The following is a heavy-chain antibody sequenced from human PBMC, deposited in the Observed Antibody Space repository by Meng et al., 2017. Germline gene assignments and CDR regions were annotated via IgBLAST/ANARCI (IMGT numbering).Heavy chain of an antibody. CDR1: GFTFSSYA. V-gene: IGHV3-23*01. CDR3: AKDGNSGWDFDY. Sequence: EVQLWQSGGDLVQPGGSLVLACPAFGFTFSSYALNWGRQAPGKGLEWVSAISGSGGRPYYEDSVTMRLTMSTDNSKIKLYRQMNSLTAEDKAVYYCAKDGNSGWDFDYWGQGTLVTVSS. J-gene: IGHJ4*02. D-gene: IGHD6-19*01. CDR2: ISGSGGRP.